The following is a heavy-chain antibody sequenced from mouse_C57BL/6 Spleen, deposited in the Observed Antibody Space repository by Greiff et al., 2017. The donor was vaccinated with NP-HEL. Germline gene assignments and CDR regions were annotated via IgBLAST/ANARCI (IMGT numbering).Heavy chain of an antibody. Sequence: QVQLQQSGAELVRPGTSVKMSCKASGYTFTNFWIGWAKQRPGHGLEWIGDIYPGGGYTNYNEKFKGKATLTADKSSSTAYMQFSSLTSEDSAIYYCASRYSNDFDYWGQGTTLTVSS. CDR3: ASRYSNDFDY. V-gene: IGHV1-63*01. D-gene: IGHD2-5*01. J-gene: IGHJ2*01. CDR1: GYTFTNFW. CDR2: IYPGGGYT.